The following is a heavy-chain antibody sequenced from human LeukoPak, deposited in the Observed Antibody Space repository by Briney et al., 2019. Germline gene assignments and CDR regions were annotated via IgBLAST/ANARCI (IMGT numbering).Heavy chain of an antibody. D-gene: IGHD2-2*01. V-gene: IGHV3-21*01. CDR1: GFTFSSYS. CDR3: ARDVLGYCSSTSCPHTPVPYNWFDP. J-gene: IGHJ5*02. CDR2: ISSSSSYI. Sequence: GGSLRLSCAASGFTFSSYSMNWVRQAPGKGLEWVSSISSSSSYIYYADSVKGRFTISRDNAKNSLYLQMNSLRAEDTAVYYCARDVLGYCSSTSCPHTPVPYNWFDPWGQGTLVTVSS.